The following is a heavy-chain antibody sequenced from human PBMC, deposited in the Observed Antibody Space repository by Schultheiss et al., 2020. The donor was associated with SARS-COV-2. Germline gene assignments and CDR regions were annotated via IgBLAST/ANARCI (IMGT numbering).Heavy chain of an antibody. J-gene: IGHJ6*03. Sequence: GGSLRLSCAASGFTFSSYSMNWVRQAPGKGLEWVSYISSSSSYTNYADSVKGRFTISRDNAKNSLYLQMNSLRDEDTAVYYCARGGGREIVVVPADYYMDVWGKGTTVTVSS. CDR3: ARGGGREIVVVPADYYMDV. D-gene: IGHD2-2*01. V-gene: IGHV3-48*02. CDR2: ISSSSSYT. CDR1: GFTFSSYS.